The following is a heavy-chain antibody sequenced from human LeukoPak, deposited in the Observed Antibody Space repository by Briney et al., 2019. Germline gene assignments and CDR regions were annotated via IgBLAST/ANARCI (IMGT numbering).Heavy chain of an antibody. J-gene: IGHJ4*02. D-gene: IGHD6-19*01. V-gene: IGHV3-23*01. Sequence: GGSLRLSCAASGFTFSSYAMSWVRQAPGKGLEWVSAISGSGGSTYYADSVKGRFTISRDNSKNTLYLQMNSLRAEDTAVYYCARDHTVAVAGYFDYWGQGTLVTVSS. CDR2: ISGSGGST. CDR1: GFTFSSYA. CDR3: ARDHTVAVAGYFDY.